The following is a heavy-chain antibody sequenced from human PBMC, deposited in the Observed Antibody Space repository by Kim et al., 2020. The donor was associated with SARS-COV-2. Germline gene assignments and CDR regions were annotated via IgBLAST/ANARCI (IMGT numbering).Heavy chain of an antibody. D-gene: IGHD3-10*01. CDR3: ARGHYYGSGSYYDY. V-gene: IGHV1-2*05. CDR1: GYTFTGHY. J-gene: IGHJ4*02. CDR2: INPNSGGT. Sequence: ASVKVSCKASGYTFTGHYMHWARQAPGKGLEWMERINPNSGGTNYAQKFQGRVTMTRDTSISTAYMQLSRLRSDDTVVYYCARGHYYGSGSYYDYWGQGTLVTVSS.